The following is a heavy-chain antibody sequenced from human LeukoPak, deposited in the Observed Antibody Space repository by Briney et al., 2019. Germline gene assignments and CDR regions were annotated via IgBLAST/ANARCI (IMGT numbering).Heavy chain of an antibody. V-gene: IGHV3-30*18. CDR3: AKEEAGYCSGGSCYSFNY. Sequence: GGSLRLSCVASGFTFRSYGMHWVRQAPGKGLEWVAFISYDGSNTYYADSVKGRFTISRDNSKNTLYLQMNSLRAEDTAVYYCAKEEAGYCSGGSCYSFNYWGQGTLVTVSS. D-gene: IGHD2-15*01. CDR2: ISYDGSNT. CDR1: GFTFRSYG. J-gene: IGHJ4*02.